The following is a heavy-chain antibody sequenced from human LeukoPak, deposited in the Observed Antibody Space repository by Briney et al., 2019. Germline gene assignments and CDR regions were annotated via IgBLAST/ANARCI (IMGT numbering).Heavy chain of an antibody. Sequence: GGSLRLSCAVSGFTITNYGMSWVRQAPGKGLEWVSAIDVSGDTEYYADSVKGRFIISRDNFRNTLYLQINSLRGEDTALYYCAQGYSSGWYPNWGQGTLVTVSS. CDR2: IDVSGDTE. D-gene: IGHD6-19*01. V-gene: IGHV3-23*01. J-gene: IGHJ4*02. CDR3: AQGYSSGWYPN. CDR1: GFTITNYG.